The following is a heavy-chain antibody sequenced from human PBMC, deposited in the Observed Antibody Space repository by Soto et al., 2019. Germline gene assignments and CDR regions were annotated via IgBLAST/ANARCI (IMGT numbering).Heavy chain of an antibody. CDR3: VRRVSGNYDY. J-gene: IGHJ4*02. D-gene: IGHD1-7*01. Sequence: EVQLAESGGGMVQPGGSLRLSCVASGFTFGGYDMHWVRKAPGKGQEYVSSISSNGGTTYYGNSVKGRFTISRDNSKNTLYLQMGSLRAEDMAVYYCVRRVSGNYDYWGQGTLVTVSS. V-gene: IGHV3-64*01. CDR1: GFTFGGYD. CDR2: ISSNGGTT.